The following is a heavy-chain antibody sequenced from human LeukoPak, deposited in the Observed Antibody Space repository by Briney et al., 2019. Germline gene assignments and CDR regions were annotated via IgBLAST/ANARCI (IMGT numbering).Heavy chain of an antibody. D-gene: IGHD1-26*01. CDR2: ISGSGGST. CDR1: GFTFSSYA. J-gene: IGHJ4*02. CDR3: AKGRDRELYYFDY. V-gene: IGHV3-23*01. Sequence: GGSLRLSCAASGFTFSSYAMSWVRQAPGKGLEWVSAISGSGGSTYYADSVKGRFTISRDNSKNTLYLQMNSLRVEDTAVYYCAKGRDRELYYFDYWGQGTLVTVSS.